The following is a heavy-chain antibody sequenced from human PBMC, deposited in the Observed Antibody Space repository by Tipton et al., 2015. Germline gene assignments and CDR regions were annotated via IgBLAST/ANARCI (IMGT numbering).Heavy chain of an antibody. CDR2: IVSGGST. CDR3: ANLYVDYDY. CDR1: GGSVISGTDY. D-gene: IGHD4-17*01. J-gene: IGHJ4*02. V-gene: IGHV4-61*01. Sequence: TLSLTCTVSGGSVISGTDYWSWIRQPPGKGLEWIGCIVSGGSTNYNPSLKSRVTISLDTSKNQFSLNLTSVTAADTAIYYCANLYVDYDYWGQGTLVTVSS.